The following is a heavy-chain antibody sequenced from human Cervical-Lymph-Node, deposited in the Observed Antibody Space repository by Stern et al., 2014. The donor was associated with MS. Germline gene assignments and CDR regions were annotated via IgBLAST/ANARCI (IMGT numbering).Heavy chain of an antibody. CDR3: ARGGVSFDTGLVAFDY. D-gene: IGHD5-18*01. V-gene: IGHV5-51*01. CDR2: IYPGDSDT. Sequence: EVQLVESGAEVKKPGESLKISCKDSGYSFTRYWIGWVRQMPGKGLEWMGIIYPGDSDTRYSASFQGQVTIAADKSINPAYLQWSSLRASDSAIYYCARGGVSFDTGLVAFDYWGQGTLVTVSS. J-gene: IGHJ4*02. CDR1: GYSFTRYW.